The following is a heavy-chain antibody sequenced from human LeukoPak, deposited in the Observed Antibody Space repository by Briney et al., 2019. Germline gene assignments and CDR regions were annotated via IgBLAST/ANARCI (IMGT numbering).Heavy chain of an antibody. CDR3: ARGDQNFDY. V-gene: IGHV6-1*01. Sequence: SQTLSLTSAISGDSVSSKSVWNWIRQSPSRGLEWLGRIYYRSKWSNNFAVSVKSRITINPDTSKNQFSLQLSSVTAEDTAVYYCARGDQNFDYWGQGTLVTVSS. CDR2: IYYRSKWSN. J-gene: IGHJ4*02. D-gene: IGHD5-24*01. CDR1: GDSVSSKSV.